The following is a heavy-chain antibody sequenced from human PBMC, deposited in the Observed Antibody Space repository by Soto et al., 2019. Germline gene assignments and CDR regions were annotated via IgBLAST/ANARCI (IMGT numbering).Heavy chain of an antibody. Sequence: QVQLVESGGGVVQPGRSLRLSCAASGFTFSSYGMHWVRQAPGKGLEWVAVISYDGSNKYYADSVKGRFTISRDNSKNPLYLQMNSLRAEDTAVYYCAKGLNWFDPWGQGTLVTVSS. CDR1: GFTFSSYG. J-gene: IGHJ5*02. V-gene: IGHV3-30*18. CDR2: ISYDGSNK. CDR3: AKGLNWFDP.